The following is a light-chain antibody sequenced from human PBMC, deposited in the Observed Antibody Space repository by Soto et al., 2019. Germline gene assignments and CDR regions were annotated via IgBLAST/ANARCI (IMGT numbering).Light chain of an antibody. CDR2: GAS. J-gene: IGKJ1*01. Sequence: EIVLTQSPGTLSLSPGERVTLSCRASQSIRSNYVAWYQQKPGQGPRLLIYGASSRATGIPDRFSGSGSGTDFTLIISRLEPEDFAMYYCQQYGSSPRTFGQGTKVDIK. CDR3: QQYGSSPRT. V-gene: IGKV3-20*01. CDR1: QSIRSNY.